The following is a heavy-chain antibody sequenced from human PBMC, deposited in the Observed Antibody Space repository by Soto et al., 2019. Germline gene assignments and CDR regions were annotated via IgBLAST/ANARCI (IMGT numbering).Heavy chain of an antibody. V-gene: IGHV1-69*01. CDR1: GGTFSRSD. CDR2: IIPMFGTP. J-gene: IGHJ5*02. D-gene: IGHD5-18*01. Sequence: QVHLVQSGAEVKKPGSSVSVSCKASGGTFSRSDISWVRQVPGQGLEWMGGIIPMFGTPNYAQKFQGRVTITADESTTTAYMQMSSLRSEDTAIYYCAKERGYSYGLGGGHPFDPWGQGTLVTVSS. CDR3: AKERGYSYGLGGGHPFDP.